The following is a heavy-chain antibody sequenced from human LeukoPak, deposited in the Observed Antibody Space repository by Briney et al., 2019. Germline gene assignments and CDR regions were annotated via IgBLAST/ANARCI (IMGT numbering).Heavy chain of an antibody. V-gene: IGHV3-64*01. CDR3: ARGAYYYDSSGYLGIGY. CDR1: GFTFSSYA. CDR2: ISSNGGST. D-gene: IGHD3-22*01. Sequence: GGSLRLSCAASGFTFSSYAMHWVRQAPGKGLEYVSAISSNGGSTYYANSVKGRFTISRDNSKNTLYLQMGSLRAEDMAVYYCARGAYYYDSSGYLGIGYWSQGTLVTVSS. J-gene: IGHJ4*02.